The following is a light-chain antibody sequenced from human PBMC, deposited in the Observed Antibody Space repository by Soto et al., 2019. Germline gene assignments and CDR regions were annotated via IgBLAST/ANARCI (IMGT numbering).Light chain of an antibody. CDR1: NTDVGGYNY. V-gene: IGLV2-14*01. Sequence: QSVLPQPASVSGSPGQSITISCTGTNTDVGGYNYVSWYQQHPGKAPKLMIYKVTNRPSGVSTRFSGSRSGNTASLTISGLQAEDEADYYCSSYTSASTLVFGTGTKLTVL. J-gene: IGLJ1*01. CDR3: SSYTSASTLV. CDR2: KVT.